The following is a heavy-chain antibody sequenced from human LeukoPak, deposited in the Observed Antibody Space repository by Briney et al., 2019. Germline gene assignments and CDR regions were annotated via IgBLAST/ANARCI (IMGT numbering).Heavy chain of an antibody. V-gene: IGHV1-18*01. CDR1: GYTFTSYG. Sequence: GASVKVSCKAPGYTFTSYGISWVRQAPGQGLEWMGWISAYNGNTNYAQKLQGRVTMTTDTSTSTAYMELRSLRSDDTAVYYCARGGIDYDILTGYSFDYWGQGTLVTVSS. CDR3: ARGGIDYDILTGYSFDY. J-gene: IGHJ4*02. CDR2: ISAYNGNT. D-gene: IGHD3-9*01.